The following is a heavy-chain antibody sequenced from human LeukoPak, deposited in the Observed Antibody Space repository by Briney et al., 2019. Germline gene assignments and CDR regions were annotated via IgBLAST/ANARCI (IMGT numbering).Heavy chain of an antibody. CDR2: ISAYNGNT. J-gene: IGHJ6*03. CDR1: GYTFTSYG. Sequence: AASVKVSCKASGYTFTSYGISWVRQAPGQGLEWMGWISAYNGNTNYAQKLQGRVTMTTDTSTSTAYMELRSLRSDDTAVYYCARSGYNWNFVDYYYYYMDVWGKGTTVTVSS. V-gene: IGHV1-18*01. D-gene: IGHD1-7*01. CDR3: ARSGYNWNFVDYYYYYMDV.